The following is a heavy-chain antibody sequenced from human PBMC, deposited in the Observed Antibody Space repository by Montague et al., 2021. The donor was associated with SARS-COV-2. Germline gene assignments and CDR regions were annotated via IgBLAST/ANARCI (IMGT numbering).Heavy chain of an antibody. CDR3: AKDPHYDFWSGYYFDY. J-gene: IGHJ4*02. D-gene: IGHD3-3*01. CDR1: GFTFSNYA. CDR2: IYSGGSST. V-gene: IGHV3-23*03. Sequence: SLRLSCAASGFTFSNYAMSWVRQAPGKGLEWVSVIYSGGSSTYYADSVKGRVTISRDNSKNTLYLQMNSLRAEDTAVYYCAKDPHYDFWSGYYFDYWGQGTLVTVSS.